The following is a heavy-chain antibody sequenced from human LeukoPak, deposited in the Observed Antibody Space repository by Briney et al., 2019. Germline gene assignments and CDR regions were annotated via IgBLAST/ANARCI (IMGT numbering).Heavy chain of an antibody. Sequence: PGGSLRLSCAASGFTFSSYAMNWVRQAPGKGLEWVSGICGSGGSTYYADSVKGRFTISRDNSKNSLYLQMNSLRAEDTAVYYCAKGMGGSCCSPPDYWGQGTLVTVSS. CDR3: AKGMGGSCCSPPDY. CDR2: ICGSGGST. CDR1: GFTFSSYA. D-gene: IGHD2-15*01. V-gene: IGHV3-23*01. J-gene: IGHJ4*02.